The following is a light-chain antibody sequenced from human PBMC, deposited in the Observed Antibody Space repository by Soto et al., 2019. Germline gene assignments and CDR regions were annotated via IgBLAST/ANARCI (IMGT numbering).Light chain of an antibody. J-gene: IGKJ5*01. CDR1: QIVSSN. Sequence: PGERVTLSCRAIQIVSSNFLAWYQQKPGQAPRLLIYDASNRATGIPARFSGSGSGTDFTLTISSLEPEDFAVYYCQQSSNWPPGPPITFGQGTRLEIK. CDR2: DAS. V-gene: IGKV3-11*01. CDR3: QQSSNWPPGPPIT.